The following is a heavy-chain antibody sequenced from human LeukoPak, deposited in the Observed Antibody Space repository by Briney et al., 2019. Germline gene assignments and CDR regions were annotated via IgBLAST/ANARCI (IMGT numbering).Heavy chain of an antibody. D-gene: IGHD5-18*01. J-gene: IGHJ5*02. Sequence: SETLSLTCTVSGGSISSYYWSWIRQPPGKGLEWIGYIYTSGSTNYNPSLKSRVTISVDTSKNQFPLKLSSVTAADTAVYYCARRMVDTARNWFDPWGQGTLVTVSS. CDR1: GGSISSYY. CDR2: IYTSGST. V-gene: IGHV4-4*09. CDR3: ARRMVDTARNWFDP.